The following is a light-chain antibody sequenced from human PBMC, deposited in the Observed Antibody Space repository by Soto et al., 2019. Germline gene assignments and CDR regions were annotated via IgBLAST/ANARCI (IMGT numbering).Light chain of an antibody. CDR2: DAS. CDR1: QSISSW. Sequence: DIQMTHSPSSLSAXIGGKXXXXXRASQSISSWLAWYQQKPGKAPKLLIYDASSLESGVPSRFSGSGSGTEFTLTISSLQPDDFATYYCQQYNSYWTFGQGTKVDI. CDR3: QQYNSYWT. V-gene: IGKV1-5*01. J-gene: IGKJ1*01.